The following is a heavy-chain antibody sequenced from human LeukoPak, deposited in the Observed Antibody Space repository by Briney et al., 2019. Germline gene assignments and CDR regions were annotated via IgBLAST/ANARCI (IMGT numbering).Heavy chain of an antibody. V-gene: IGHV1-18*01. D-gene: IGHD3-3*01. J-gene: IGHJ4*02. CDR3: ASSTDGDYDFWSGYFV. Sequence: ASVEVSCKASGYTFTSYGISWVRQAPGQGLEWMGWISAYNGNTNYAQKLQGRVTMTTDTSTSTAYMELRSLRSGDTAVYYCASSTDGDYDFWSGYFVWGQGTLVTVSS. CDR2: ISAYNGNT. CDR1: GYTFTSYG.